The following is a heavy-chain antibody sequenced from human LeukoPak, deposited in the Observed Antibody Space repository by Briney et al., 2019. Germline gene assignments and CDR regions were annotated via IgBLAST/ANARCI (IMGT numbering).Heavy chain of an antibody. D-gene: IGHD1-26*01. CDR3: TRDDFSGSYCD. J-gene: IGHJ4*02. Sequence: GGSLRLSCAASVFIFSNNWMSWVRQAPGKGREWVANIKGDGSETYYVGSVKGRFTISRDNTRNSLYLQMNSLRADDTATYYCTRDDFSGSYCDWGQGTLVTVSS. V-gene: IGHV3-7*01. CDR1: VFIFSNNW. CDR2: IKGDGSET.